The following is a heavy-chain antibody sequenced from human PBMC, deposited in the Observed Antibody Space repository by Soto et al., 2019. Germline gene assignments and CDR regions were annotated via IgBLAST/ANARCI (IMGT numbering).Heavy chain of an antibody. CDR3: ARRGYHLYYDDSSGYYRPFDY. CDR1: GGSISSSDYY. Sequence: SETLSLTCTVSGGSISSSDYYWSWIRQPPGKGLEWIGYIYYIGSTNYNPSLKSRVSMSVDTSKNQFSLKLSSVTAADTAVYYCARRGYHLYYDDSSGYYRPFDYWGQGTLVTVSS. D-gene: IGHD3-22*01. V-gene: IGHV4-30-4*01. CDR2: IYYIGST. J-gene: IGHJ4*02.